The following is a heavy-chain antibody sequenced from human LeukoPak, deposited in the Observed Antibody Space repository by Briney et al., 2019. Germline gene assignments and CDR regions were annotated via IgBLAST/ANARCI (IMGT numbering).Heavy chain of an antibody. CDR2: ISSSSSYI. D-gene: IGHD3-22*01. V-gene: IGHV3-21*01. Sequence: GGSLRLSCAASGFTFSSYAMSWVRQAPGKGLEWVSSISSSSSYIYYADSVKGRFTISRDNAKNSLYLQMNSLRAEDTAVYYCARDLSDSSGYYYVPWFDPWGQGTLVTVSS. CDR3: ARDLSDSSGYYYVPWFDP. CDR1: GFTFSSYA. J-gene: IGHJ5*02.